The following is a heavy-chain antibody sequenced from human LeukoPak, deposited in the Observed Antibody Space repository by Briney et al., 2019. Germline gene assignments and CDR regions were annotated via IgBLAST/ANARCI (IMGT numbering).Heavy chain of an antibody. J-gene: IGHJ4*02. CDR1: GLPFSSYA. D-gene: IGHD3-22*01. CDR3: AKVRMDYDSSGCEY. V-gene: IGHV3-23*01. Sequence: GGSLRLSCAASGLPFSSYAMRWVRQAPGEGLGWVSAISGSGGSTYYADSVKGRFTISRDNSKNTLYLQMNSLRAEDAAVYYCAKVRMDYDSSGCEYWGQGTLVTVGS. CDR2: ISGSGGST.